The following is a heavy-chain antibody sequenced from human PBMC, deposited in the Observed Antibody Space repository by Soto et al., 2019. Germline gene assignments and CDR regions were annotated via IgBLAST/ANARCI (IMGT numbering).Heavy chain of an antibody. CDR3: ARALHDTTGYYSYYFAY. CDR2: IWYDGSNK. J-gene: IGHJ4*02. D-gene: IGHD3-9*01. Sequence: QVQLVESGGGVVQPGRSLRLSCAVSGFTFSSYGMHWVRQAPGKGLEWVAIIWYDGSNKYYADSVKSRFTISRENSKNTLYVPMKTLRAEDTAVYYCARALHDTTGYYSYYFAYWGQGTLVTVSS. V-gene: IGHV3-33*01. CDR1: GFTFSSYG.